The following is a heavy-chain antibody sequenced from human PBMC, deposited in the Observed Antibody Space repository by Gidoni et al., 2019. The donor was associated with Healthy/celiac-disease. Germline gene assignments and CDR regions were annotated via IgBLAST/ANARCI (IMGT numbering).Heavy chain of an antibody. D-gene: IGHD3-10*01. V-gene: IGHV3-48*03. J-gene: IGHJ4*02. CDR3: ARAGFTMVRGVIIRYYFDY. CDR2: ISSSGSTI. Sequence: EVQLVESGGGLVQPGGSLRLSCAASGLTFSSYEMNWVRQTPRKGLEWVSYISSSGSTIYYADSVKGRFTISRDNAKNSLYLQMNSLRAEDTAVYYCARAGFTMVRGVIIRYYFDYWGQGTLVTVSS. CDR1: GLTFSSYE.